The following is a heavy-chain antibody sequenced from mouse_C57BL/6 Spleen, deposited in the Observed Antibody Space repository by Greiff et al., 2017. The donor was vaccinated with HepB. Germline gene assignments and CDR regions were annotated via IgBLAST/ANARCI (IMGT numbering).Heavy chain of an antibody. J-gene: IGHJ2*01. Sequence: EVQVVESGEGLVKPGGSLKLSCAASGFTFSSYAMSWVRQTPEKRLEWVAYISSGGDYIYYADTVKGRFTISRDNARNTLYLQMSSLKSEDTAMYYCTRGSSGYVDYFDYWGQGTTLTVSS. CDR2: ISSGGDYI. CDR3: TRGSSGYVDYFDY. V-gene: IGHV5-9-1*02. CDR1: GFTFSSYA. D-gene: IGHD3-2*02.